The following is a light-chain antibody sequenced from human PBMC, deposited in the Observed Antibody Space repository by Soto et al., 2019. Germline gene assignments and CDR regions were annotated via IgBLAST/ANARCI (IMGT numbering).Light chain of an antibody. V-gene: IGKV3-20*01. J-gene: IGKJ1*01. CDR3: QQYGSSGT. Sequence: ELVLTQSPGTLSLSPGARATLSCRASQSVSNNYLAWYQQKPGQAPRLLIYGASNRATGIPDRFTGSGSGTDFPLPLSRLEPEDSAVDDCQQYGSSGTFGQGTKVDIK. CDR1: QSVSNNY. CDR2: GAS.